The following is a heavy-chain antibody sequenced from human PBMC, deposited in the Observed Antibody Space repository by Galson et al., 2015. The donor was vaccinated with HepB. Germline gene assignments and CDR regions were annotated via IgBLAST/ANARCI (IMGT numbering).Heavy chain of an antibody. D-gene: IGHD1-7*01. J-gene: IGHJ6*03. CDR3: AKDHPGTLDYYYYYMDV. Sequence: SLRLSCAASGFTFSSYGMHWVRQAPGKGLEWVAVISYDGSNKYYADSVKGRFTISRDNSKNTLYLQMNSLRAEDTAVYYCAKDHPGTLDYYYYYMDVWGKGTTVTVSS. CDR1: GFTFSSYG. V-gene: IGHV3-30*18. CDR2: ISYDGSNK.